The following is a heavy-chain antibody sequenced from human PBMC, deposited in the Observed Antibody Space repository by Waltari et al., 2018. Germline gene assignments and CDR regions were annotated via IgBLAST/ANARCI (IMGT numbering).Heavy chain of an antibody. CDR1: GGSLRGTTYS. CDR3: GFDTSGIYPGRLDS. CDR2: VHYTGTT. D-gene: IGHD3-22*01. J-gene: IGHJ4*02. Sequence: QLQLQESGPGLVKPSETLSLTCTVSGGSLRGTTYSWGWVRQTPGQGLEWIGRVHYTGTTYHTPSLQSLVTRSVDTSKNHFSVRLRSVTATDSAVYYCGFDTSGIYPGRLDSWGQGGLVTVSS. V-gene: IGHV4-39*02.